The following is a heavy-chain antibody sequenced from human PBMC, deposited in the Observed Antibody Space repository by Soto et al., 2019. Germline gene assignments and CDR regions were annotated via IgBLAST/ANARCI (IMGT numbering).Heavy chain of an antibody. D-gene: IGHD3-16*01. Sequence: EVQLVESGGGLVQPGGSLKLSCAASGFTFSGSAIHWVRQASGKGLEWIGRIRSRSNNYTTAYAASVKGRFIISRDESKNTAFLQMNSLKTEETAVYFCARLDNLVWGPGYWGQGTLVTVSS. J-gene: IGHJ4*02. CDR2: IRSRSNNYTT. CDR1: GFTFSGSA. V-gene: IGHV3-73*01. CDR3: ARLDNLVWGPGY.